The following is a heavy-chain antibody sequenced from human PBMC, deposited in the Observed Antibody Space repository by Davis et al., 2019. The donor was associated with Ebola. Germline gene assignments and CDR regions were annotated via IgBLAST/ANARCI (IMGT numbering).Heavy chain of an antibody. CDR2: TYHSGRT. CDR3: ARGRDGYNMGAFDI. Sequence: MPSETLSPTCTVSGGSTSNYYWSWIRRPPGKGLEWIAYTYHSGRTDNNPSLRSRLTTSIDTSKNQFSLKLSSVTAADTAIYYCARGRDGYNMGAFDIWGQGTMVTVSS. D-gene: IGHD5-24*01. J-gene: IGHJ3*02. V-gene: IGHV4-59*01. CDR1: GGSTSNYY.